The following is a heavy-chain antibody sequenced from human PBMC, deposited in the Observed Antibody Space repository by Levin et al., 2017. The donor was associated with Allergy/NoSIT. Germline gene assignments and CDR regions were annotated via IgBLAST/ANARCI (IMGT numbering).Heavy chain of an antibody. Sequence: MASETLSLTCAVYGGSFSGYYWSWIRQPPGKGLEWIGEINHSGSTNYNPSLKSRVTISVDTSKNQFSLKLSSVTAADTAVYYCARGGLGPVIAADYWGQGTLVTVSS. V-gene: IGHV4-34*01. CDR1: GGSFSGYY. J-gene: IGHJ4*02. D-gene: IGHD6-25*01. CDR2: INHSGST. CDR3: ARGGLGPVIAADY.